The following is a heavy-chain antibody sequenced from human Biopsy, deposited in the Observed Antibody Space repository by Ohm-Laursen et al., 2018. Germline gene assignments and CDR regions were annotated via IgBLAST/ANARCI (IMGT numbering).Heavy chain of an antibody. Sequence: PSQTLSLTCVVYGGSFNGYFWSWIRQPPGKGLEWIGDITQSGSTNYSPSLKSRVTISVDTAKKQFSLSLRSVTAADTAVYYCARVPLPGIGAAYQGRFLYGMDVWGQGTTVSVSS. CDR3: ARVPLPGIGAAYQGRFLYGMDV. J-gene: IGHJ6*02. V-gene: IGHV4-34*01. D-gene: IGHD6-13*01. CDR2: ITQSGST. CDR1: GGSFNGYF.